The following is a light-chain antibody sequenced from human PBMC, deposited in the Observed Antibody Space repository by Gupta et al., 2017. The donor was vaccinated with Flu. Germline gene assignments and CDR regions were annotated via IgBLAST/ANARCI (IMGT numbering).Light chain of an antibody. CDR1: SSDVGSYNI. CDR2: EVS. CDR3: CSYAGSSTFV. V-gene: IGLV2-23*02. Sequence: SITSSCTGTSSDVGSYNIVSWYQQHPGKAPKLMICEVSKRPSGVSDRFSGSKSGNTASLTISGRQDEDEADYYCCSYAGSSTFVFGTGTKVTVL. J-gene: IGLJ1*01.